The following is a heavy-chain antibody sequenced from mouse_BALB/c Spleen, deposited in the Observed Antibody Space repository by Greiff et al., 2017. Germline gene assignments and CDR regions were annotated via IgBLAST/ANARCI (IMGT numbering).Heavy chain of an antibody. CDR3: ARGRGSSYGDAMDY. CDR2: ISDGGSYT. Sequence: EVQLVESGGGLVKLGGSLKLSCAASGFTFSSYYMYCVRQTPEKRLEWVATISDGGSYTYYPDSVKGRFTISRDNAKNNLYLQMSSLKSEDTAMYYCARGRGSSYGDAMDYWGQGTSVTVSS. CDR1: GFTFSSYY. J-gene: IGHJ4*01. V-gene: IGHV5-4*02. D-gene: IGHD1-1*01.